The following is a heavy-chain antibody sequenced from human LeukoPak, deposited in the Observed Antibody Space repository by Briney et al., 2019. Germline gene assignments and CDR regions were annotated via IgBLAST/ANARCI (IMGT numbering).Heavy chain of an antibody. Sequence: GASVKVSCKASGGTFSSYAISWVRQAPGQGLEWMGGIIPIFGTANYAQKFQGGVTITADESTSTAYMELSSLRSEDTAVYYCARTTGYDQFVRASNWFDPWGQGTLVTVSS. D-gene: IGHD3-3*01. V-gene: IGHV1-69*13. CDR3: ARTTGYDQFVRASNWFDP. CDR2: IIPIFGTA. CDR1: GGTFSSYA. J-gene: IGHJ5*02.